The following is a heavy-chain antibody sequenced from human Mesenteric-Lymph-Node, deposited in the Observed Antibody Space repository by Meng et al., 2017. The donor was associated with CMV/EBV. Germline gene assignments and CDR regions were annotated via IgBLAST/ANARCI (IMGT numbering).Heavy chain of an antibody. J-gene: IGHJ4*02. CDR1: GGSISSSSYY. Sequence: SETLSLTCTVSGGSISSSSYYWGWIRQPPGKGLEWIGSIYYSGSTYYNPSLKSRVTISVDTSKNQFSLKMTSVTAADTAVYYCARHPGYDFWSGSHDGGYWGQGTLVTVSS. CDR3: ARHPGYDFWSGSHDGGY. D-gene: IGHD3-3*01. CDR2: IYYSGST. V-gene: IGHV4-39*01.